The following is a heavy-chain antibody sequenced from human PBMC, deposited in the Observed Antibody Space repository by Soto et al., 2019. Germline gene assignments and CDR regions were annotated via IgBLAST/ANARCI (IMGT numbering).Heavy chain of an antibody. CDR2: ISYDGSNK. D-gene: IGHD1-26*01. CDR3: AKVRGSSPIVAYYYYGMDV. J-gene: IGHJ6*04. V-gene: IGHV3-30*18. Sequence: GGSLRLSCAASGFTFSSYGMHWVRQAPGKGLEWVAVISYDGSNKYYADSVKGRFTISRDNSKNTLYLQMNSLRAEDTAVYYCAKVRGSSPIVAYYYYGMDVWGKGTTVTVSS. CDR1: GFTFSSYG.